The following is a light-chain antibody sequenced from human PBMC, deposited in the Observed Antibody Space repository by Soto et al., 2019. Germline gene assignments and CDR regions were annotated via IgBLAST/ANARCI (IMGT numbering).Light chain of an antibody. V-gene: IGKV1-39*01. Sequence: DIQMTQSPSSLSTSVGDRVTITCRTSQSISNYLNWYQQKPGKVPKLLIYAASRLQSGVPSRFSASGSGTDFTLTISSLQPEDFATYYCQQSYITPWTFDQGTKVEIK. CDR3: QQSYITPWT. J-gene: IGKJ1*01. CDR1: QSISNY. CDR2: AAS.